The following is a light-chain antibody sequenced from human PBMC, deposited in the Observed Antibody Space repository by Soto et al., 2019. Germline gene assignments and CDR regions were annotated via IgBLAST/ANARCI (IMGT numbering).Light chain of an antibody. J-gene: IGKJ4*01. CDR2: AAS. CDR1: QGVSRY. CDR3: QQLNTYPVT. Sequence: IQLTQSPSSLSASVGDSVTITCRASQGVSRYLSWYQQKPGRAPILLISAASTLQSGVPARFSGSGSGTDFTLSITSLQPEDFATYYCQQLNTYPVTFGGGTKGEIK. V-gene: IGKV1-9*01.